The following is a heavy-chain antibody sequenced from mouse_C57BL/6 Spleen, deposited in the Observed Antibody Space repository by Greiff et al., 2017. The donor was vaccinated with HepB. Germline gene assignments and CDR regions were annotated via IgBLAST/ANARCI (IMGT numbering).Heavy chain of an antibody. J-gene: IGHJ4*01. V-gene: IGHV1-52*01. D-gene: IGHD2-5*01. CDR3: ARDYSNYVGAMDY. CDR2: IDPSDSET. Sequence: VQLQQPGAELVRPGSSVKLSCKASGYTFTSYWMHWVKQRPIQGLEWIGNIDPSDSETNYNQKFKDKATLTVDKSSSTAYMQLSSLTSEDSAVYYCARDYSNYVGAMDYWGQGTSVTVSS. CDR1: GYTFTSYW.